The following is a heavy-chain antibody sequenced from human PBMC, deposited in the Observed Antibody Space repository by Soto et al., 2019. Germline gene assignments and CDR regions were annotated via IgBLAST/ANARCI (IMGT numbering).Heavy chain of an antibody. CDR1: GGSISSGDYY. D-gene: IGHD3-10*01. Sequence: QVQLQESGPGLVKPSQTLSLTCTVSGGSISSGDYYWSWIRQPPGKGLEWIWYIYYSGSTYYNPSLKSRVTISLYTSKNQFSLKLSSVTAADTAVYYCARDIVDYYGSGSYPYWYFDLWGRVTLVTVSS. CDR3: ARDIVDYYGSGSYPYWYFDL. CDR2: IYYSGST. V-gene: IGHV4-30-4*01. J-gene: IGHJ2*01.